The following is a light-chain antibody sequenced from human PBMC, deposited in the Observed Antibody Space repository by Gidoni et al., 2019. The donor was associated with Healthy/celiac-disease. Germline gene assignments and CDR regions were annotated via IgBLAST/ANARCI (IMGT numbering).Light chain of an antibody. J-gene: IGLJ2*01. CDR3: QVWDSSTARVV. CDR1: NIGSKN. CDR2: RDS. Sequence: YELTQPLSVSLALGQTARITGGGNNIGSKNVHWYQQKPGQAPVLVIYRDSNRPSGFPERFSGSNPGNTATLTISRAQAGDEADYYCQVWDSSTARVVFGGGTKLTVL. V-gene: IGLV3-9*01.